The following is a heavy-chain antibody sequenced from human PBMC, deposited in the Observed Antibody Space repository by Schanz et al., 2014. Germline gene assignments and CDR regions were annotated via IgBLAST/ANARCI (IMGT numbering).Heavy chain of an antibody. CDR3: AGAAYCRGAGCALYYALDV. V-gene: IGHV3-53*01. CDR1: GYTVSSNY. J-gene: IGHJ6*02. D-gene: IGHD2-15*01. CDR2: IYNGGGGRT. Sequence: EVQLVESGGGLIQPVGSLRLSCAASGYTVSSNYMSWVRQAPGKGLEWVSVIYNGGGGRTYYADSVKGRFTISSDNSKNTVFLQMNSLRAEDTGVYYCAGAAYCRGAGCALYYALDVWGQGTTVTVSS.